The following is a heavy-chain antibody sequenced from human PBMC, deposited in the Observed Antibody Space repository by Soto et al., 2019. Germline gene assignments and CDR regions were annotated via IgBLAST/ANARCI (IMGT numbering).Heavy chain of an antibody. CDR3: ARVPEYYDILTGYHYYYYGMDV. J-gene: IGHJ6*02. CDR1: CGSIISYY. D-gene: IGHD3-9*01. Sequence: SETLSLASSVSCGSIISYYWSWIRQAPGKGVEGIGYIYYSGSTNYNPSLKSRVTISVDTSKNQFSLKLSSVTAADTAVYYCARVPEYYDILTGYHYYYYGMDVWGQGTTVTSP. V-gene: IGHV4-59*01. CDR2: IYYSGST.